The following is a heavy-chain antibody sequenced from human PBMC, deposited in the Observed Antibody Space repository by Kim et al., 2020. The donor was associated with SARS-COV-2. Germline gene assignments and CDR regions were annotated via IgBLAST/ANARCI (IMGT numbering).Heavy chain of an antibody. CDR2: ISYTGTT. D-gene: IGHD1-26*01. CDR3: ARLTRASHFED. CDR1: GGSISSSDYY. J-gene: IGHJ4*02. Sequence: SETLSLTCIVSGGSISSSDYYWGWIRQPPGKGLEWIGHISYTGTTFYNPSLKSRVTISVDTWRTRYSLNLSSVTATDTAVYYCARLTRASHFEDWGQGTLVTVSS. V-gene: IGHV4-39*01.